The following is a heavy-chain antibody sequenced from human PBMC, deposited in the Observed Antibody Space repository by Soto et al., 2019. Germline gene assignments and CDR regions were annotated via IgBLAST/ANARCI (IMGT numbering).Heavy chain of an antibody. V-gene: IGHV1-18*01. D-gene: IGHD1-26*01. CDR1: GYDFNNYG. J-gene: IGHJ1*01. CDR2: ISADNGNT. CDR3: ARDRRFVGAARPEYFKL. Sequence: QVQLVQSGAEVKKPGASVKVSCKASGYDFNNYGISWVRQAPGQGLEWMGWISADNGNTNNAQKFQGRVTMTTDQSTRTVYMELTSLSADDTAVYYWARDRRFVGAARPEYFKLVGQGTLVTVSS.